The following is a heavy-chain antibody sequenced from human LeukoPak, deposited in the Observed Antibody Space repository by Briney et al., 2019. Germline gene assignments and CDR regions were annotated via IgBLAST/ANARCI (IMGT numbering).Heavy chain of an antibody. D-gene: IGHD2-8*01. J-gene: IGHJ5*02. Sequence: PGGSLRHSCAASGFTFSSYWMSWVRPAPGKGLEWVANIKEDGSEKYYVDSVKGRFIISRDNAKNSLYLQMNSLRAEDTSVYYCARKLMMYTMGWFDPWGQGTLVTVSS. CDR2: IKEDGSEK. CDR1: GFTFSSYW. V-gene: IGHV3-7*01. CDR3: ARKLMMYTMGWFDP.